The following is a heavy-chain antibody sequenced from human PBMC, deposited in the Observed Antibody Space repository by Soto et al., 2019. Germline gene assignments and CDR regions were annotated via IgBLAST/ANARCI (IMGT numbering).Heavy chain of an antibody. CDR2: ISSSSTI. V-gene: IGHV3-48*01. D-gene: IGHD3-10*01. Sequence: GGSLRLSCAASGFTFSSYSMNWVRQAPGKGLEWVSYISSSSTIYYADSVKGRFTISRDNAKNSLYLQMNSLRAEDTAVYYCARGSGWFGEFFDYWGQGTLVTVSS. J-gene: IGHJ4*02. CDR1: GFTFSSYS. CDR3: ARGSGWFGEFFDY.